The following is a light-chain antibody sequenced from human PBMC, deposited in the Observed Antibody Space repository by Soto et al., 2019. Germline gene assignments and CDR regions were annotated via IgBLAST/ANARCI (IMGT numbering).Light chain of an antibody. J-gene: IGKJ1*01. CDR3: QKYNSDPRT. Sequence: IQLTQSPAFLSASLGDRVTITCRASQGISSYLAWYQQKPGKVPKLLIYAASTLQSGVPSRFSGSGSGTDFTLTISSLQPEDVETYYCQKYNSDPRTFGQGTKVDIK. CDR1: QGISSY. V-gene: IGKV1-27*01. CDR2: AAS.